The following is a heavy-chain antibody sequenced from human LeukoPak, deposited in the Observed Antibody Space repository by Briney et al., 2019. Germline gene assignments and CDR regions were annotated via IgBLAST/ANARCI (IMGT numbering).Heavy chain of an antibody. CDR1: GYSFTSYW. CDR2: IYHGDSDT. J-gene: IGHJ4*02. CDR3: ARQGSSGWKFFDY. D-gene: IGHD6-19*01. Sequence: GESLKIPCKGSGYSFTSYWIAWVRQMPGKGLDWMGIIYHGDSDTRYSPSFQGQVTISADKSISTVYLQWSSLKASDTAMYYCARQGSSGWKFFDYWGQGTLVTVSS. V-gene: IGHV5-51*01.